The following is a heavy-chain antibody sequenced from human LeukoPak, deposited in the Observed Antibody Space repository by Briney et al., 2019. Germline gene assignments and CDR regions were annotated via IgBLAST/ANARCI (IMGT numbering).Heavy chain of an antibody. CDR2: ITGNGGNT. CDR3: AKEEGIVVVPAAIDY. Sequence: GGSLRLSCAASGFTFSSYGMSWVRQAPGKGLEWVSAITGNGGNTFYADSVKGRFTISRDNSKNALYLQMNSLRAEDTAVYYCAKEEGIVVVPAAIDYWGQGTLVTVSS. V-gene: IGHV3-23*01. CDR1: GFTFSSYG. D-gene: IGHD2-2*01. J-gene: IGHJ4*02.